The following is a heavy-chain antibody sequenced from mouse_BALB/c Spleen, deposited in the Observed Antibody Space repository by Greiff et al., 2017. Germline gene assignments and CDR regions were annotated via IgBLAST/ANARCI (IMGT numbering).Heavy chain of an antibody. J-gene: IGHJ2*01. Sequence: EVKLVESGGGLVKPGGSLKLSCAASGFTFSSYAMSWVRQTPEKRLEWVASISSGGSTYYPDSVKGRFTISRDNARNILYLQMSSLRSEDTAMYYCARGRELRRVFDYWGQGTTLTVSS. CDR3: ARGRELRRVFDY. D-gene: IGHD2-12*01. CDR1: GFTFSSYA. V-gene: IGHV5-6-5*01. CDR2: ISSGGST.